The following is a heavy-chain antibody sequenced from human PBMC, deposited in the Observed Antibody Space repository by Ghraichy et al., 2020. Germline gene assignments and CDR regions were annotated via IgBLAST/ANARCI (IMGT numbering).Heavy chain of an antibody. V-gene: IGHV4-31*03. CDR3: ARGGYGEPRGIDP. CDR2: IYYSGST. D-gene: IGHD4-17*01. CDR1: GGSISSGGYY. Sequence: SETLSLTCTVSGGSISSGGYYWSWIRQHPGKGLEWIGYIYYSGSTYYNPSLKSRVTISVDTSKNQFSLKLSSVTAADTAVYYCARGGYGEPRGIDPWGQGTLVTVSS. J-gene: IGHJ5*02.